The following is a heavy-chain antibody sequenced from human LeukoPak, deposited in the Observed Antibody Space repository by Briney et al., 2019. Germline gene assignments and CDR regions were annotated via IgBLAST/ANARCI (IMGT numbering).Heavy chain of an antibody. D-gene: IGHD2-21*01. V-gene: IGHV4-34*01. CDR2: INHSGST. Sequence: NPSETLSLTCAVYGGSFSGYYWSWIRQPPGKGLEWIGEINHSGSTNYNPSLKSRVTISVDTSKNQFSLKLSSVTAADTAVYYCAYGSRSAGIVDYWGQGTLVTVSS. J-gene: IGHJ4*02. CDR1: GGSFSGYY. CDR3: AYGSRSAGIVDY.